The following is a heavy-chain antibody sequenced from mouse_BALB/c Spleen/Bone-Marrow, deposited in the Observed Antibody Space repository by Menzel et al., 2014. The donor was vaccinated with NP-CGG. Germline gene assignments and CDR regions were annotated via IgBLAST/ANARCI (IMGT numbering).Heavy chain of an antibody. J-gene: IGHJ4*01. CDR2: ISHSGST. CDR1: GDSITSGY. D-gene: IGHD2-14*01. V-gene: IGHV3-8*02. Sequence: VQLKQSAPSLVKPSQTLSLTCSVTGDSITSGYWNWIRKFPGNKLEYMGYISHSGSTYYNPSLKSRISITRDTSKNQYYLQLNSVTTEDTATYYCARAGYRYDVGYAMDYWGQGTSVTVSS. CDR3: ARAGYRYDVGYAMDY.